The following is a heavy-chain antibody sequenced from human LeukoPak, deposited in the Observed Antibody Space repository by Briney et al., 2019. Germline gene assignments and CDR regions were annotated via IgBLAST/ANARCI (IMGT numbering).Heavy chain of an antibody. CDR3: ARDFIPGYSSGWPRGPSHYYMDV. CDR1: GGSFSAYY. D-gene: IGHD6-19*01. Sequence: SETLSLTCAVYGGSFSAYYWSWIRQPPGKGLEWIGEINHSGSTYYNPSLKSRVTISVDTSKDQFSLKLSSVTAADTAVYYCARDFIPGYSSGWPRGPSHYYMDVWGKGTTVTVSS. J-gene: IGHJ6*03. CDR2: INHSGST. V-gene: IGHV4-34*01.